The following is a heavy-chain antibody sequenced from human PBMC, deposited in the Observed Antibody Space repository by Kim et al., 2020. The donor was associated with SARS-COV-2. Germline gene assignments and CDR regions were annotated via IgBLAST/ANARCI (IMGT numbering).Heavy chain of an antibody. CDR3: ARLRTTSY. V-gene: IGHV4-39*01. Sequence: SETLSLTCTVSGDSITSNIYYWGWIRQPPGKGLEWIGSAYYSGSTYYNPSLKSRVTISVDTSKNQFSLNLTSVTAEDTAAYYCARLRTTSYWGQGTLVTV. J-gene: IGHJ4*02. CDR1: GDSITSNIYY. D-gene: IGHD4-17*01. CDR2: AYYSGST.